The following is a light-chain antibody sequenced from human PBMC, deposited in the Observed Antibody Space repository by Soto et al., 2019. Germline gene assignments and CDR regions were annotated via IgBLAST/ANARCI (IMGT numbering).Light chain of an antibody. CDR3: TSYTRSSTVV. V-gene: IGLV2-14*03. CDR1: NSDIGGYNY. J-gene: IGLJ2*01. Sequence: QSALTQPASVSGSPGQSITISCTGTNSDIGGYNYVSWYQHHPGKAPKLMIYDVNNRPSGVSNRFSGSKSGNTASLTISGLQAEDEADYYCTSYTRSSTVVFGGGTKLTVL. CDR2: DVN.